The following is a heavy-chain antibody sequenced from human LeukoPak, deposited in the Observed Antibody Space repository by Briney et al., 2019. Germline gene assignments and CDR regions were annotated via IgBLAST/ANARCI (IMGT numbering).Heavy chain of an antibody. D-gene: IGHD4-11*01. CDR2: IYYSGST. V-gene: IGHV4-30-4*01. CDR3: AREVGEYTVTTSEPPYGMDV. CDR1: GGSISSGDYY. J-gene: IGHJ6*02. Sequence: PSQTLSLTCTVSGGSISSGDYYWSWIRQPPGTGLEWIGYIYYSGSTYYNPSLKSRVTISVDTSKNQFSLKLSSVTAADTAVYYCAREVGEYTVTTSEPPYGMDVWGQGTTVTVSS.